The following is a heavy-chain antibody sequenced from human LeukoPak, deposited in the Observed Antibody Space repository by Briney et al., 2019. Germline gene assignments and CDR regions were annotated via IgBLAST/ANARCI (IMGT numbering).Heavy chain of an antibody. D-gene: IGHD2-15*01. CDR2: IYYSGST. V-gene: IGHV4-39*02. Sequence: SETLSLTCTVSGGSISSSSYYWGWIRQPPGKGLEWIGSIYYSGSTYYNPSLKSRVTISVDTSKNQFSLKLSSVTAADTAVYYCAREDIVVVVAAPGAFDIWGQGTMVTVSS. J-gene: IGHJ3*02. CDR3: AREDIVVVVAAPGAFDI. CDR1: GGSISSSSYY.